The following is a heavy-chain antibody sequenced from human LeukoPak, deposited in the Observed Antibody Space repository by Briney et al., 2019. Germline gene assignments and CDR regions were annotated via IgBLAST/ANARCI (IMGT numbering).Heavy chain of an antibody. V-gene: IGHV4-38-2*02. CDR3: ARVKGAVADFAY. J-gene: IGHJ4*02. Sequence: SGTLSLTCPVSGYSNSSGYYWGWIRQPPGKGLEWIVSIYHSGSTYYNPSLKSRVTISVDTSKNQSSLKLSSVTAADTAVYYSARVKGAVADFAYWGQGTLGTVSS. D-gene: IGHD6-19*01. CDR1: GYSNSSGYY. CDR2: IYHSGST.